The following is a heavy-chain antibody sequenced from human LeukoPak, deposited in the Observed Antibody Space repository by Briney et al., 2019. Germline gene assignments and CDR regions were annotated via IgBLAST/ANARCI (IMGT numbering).Heavy chain of an antibody. J-gene: IGHJ4*02. CDR3: ARDTSSGWYLTH. D-gene: IGHD6-19*01. V-gene: IGHV3-33*01. Sequence: PGRALRLYCAASGFLFSNYGMHWVRQAPGKGLERVGVIWYDGNNKYYADSVKGRFAISRDNSKNTLYLQMNSLRAEDTAVYYCARDTSSGWYLTHWGQGTLVTVSP. CDR2: IWYDGNNK. CDR1: GFLFSNYG.